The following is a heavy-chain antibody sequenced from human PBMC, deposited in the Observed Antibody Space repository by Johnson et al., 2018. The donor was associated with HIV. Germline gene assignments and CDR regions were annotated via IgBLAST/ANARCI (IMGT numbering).Heavy chain of an antibody. J-gene: IGHJ3*02. CDR2: ISYDGSNK. CDR1: GFTFSSYA. D-gene: IGHD1-26*01. V-gene: IGHV3-30*04. Sequence: QVQLVESGGGVVQPGRSLRLSCAASGFTFSSYAMHWVRQAPGKGLEWVAVISYDGSNKYYADSVKGRFTISRDNSKNTLYLQMNSLRAEDTAVYYCARGPGGSAFDIWGQGTVVTVSS. CDR3: ARGPGGSAFDI.